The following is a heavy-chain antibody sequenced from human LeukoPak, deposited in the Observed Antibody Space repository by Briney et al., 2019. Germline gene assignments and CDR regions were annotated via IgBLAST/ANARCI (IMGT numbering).Heavy chain of an antibody. CDR2: ISSSSSYI. D-gene: IGHD2-2*01. J-gene: IGHJ6*02. CDR1: GFTFSSYS. Sequence: GSLRLSCAASGFTFSSYSMNWVRQAPGKGLEWVSSISSSSSYIYYADSVKGRFTISRDNAKNSLYLQMNSLRAEDTAVYYCARVVRYCSSTSCPYGMDVWGQGTTVTVSS. CDR3: ARVVRYCSSTSCPYGMDV. V-gene: IGHV3-21*01.